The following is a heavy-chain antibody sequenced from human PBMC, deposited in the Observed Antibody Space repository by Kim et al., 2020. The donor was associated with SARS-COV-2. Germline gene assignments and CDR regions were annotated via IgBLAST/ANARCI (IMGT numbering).Heavy chain of an antibody. CDR1: GGSISSYY. D-gene: IGHD5-12*01. CDR3: ARASRDGYIYFDY. Sequence: SETLSLTCTVSGGSISSYYWSWIRHPPGKGLEWIGYIYYSGSTNYNPSLKSRVTISVDTSKNQFSLKLSSVTAADTAVYYCARASRDGYIYFDYWGQGTLVTVSS. CDR2: IYYSGST. J-gene: IGHJ4*02. V-gene: IGHV4-59*01.